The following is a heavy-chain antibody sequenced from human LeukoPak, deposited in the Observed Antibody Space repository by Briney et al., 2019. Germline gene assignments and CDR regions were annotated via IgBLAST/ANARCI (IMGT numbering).Heavy chain of an antibody. CDR2: INHSVVT. CDR3: ARGPASSGIHYFFDY. CDR1: GGSFSGYY. J-gene: IGHJ4*02. Sequence: SETLSLTCAISGGSFSGYYWSWIRQSPEKGLEWIGEINHSVVTNYNPSLKSRVSISVDSSNQQFSLRLNSVTAADTAVYYCARGPASSGIHYFFDYWGQGTLVTVSS. D-gene: IGHD6-6*01. V-gene: IGHV4-34*01.